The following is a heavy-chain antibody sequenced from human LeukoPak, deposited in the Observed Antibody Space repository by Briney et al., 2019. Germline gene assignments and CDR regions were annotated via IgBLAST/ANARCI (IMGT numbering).Heavy chain of an antibody. D-gene: IGHD3-10*01. J-gene: IGHJ5*02. CDR1: GGSISSYY. CDR2: IYYSGST. V-gene: IGHV4-59*01. CDR3: ASSALWFGNGGWFDP. Sequence: PSETLSLTCTVSGGSISSYYWSWIRQPPGQGLEWIGYIYYSGSTNYNPSLKSRVTISVDTSKNQFSLKLSSVTAADTAVYYCASSALWFGNGGWFDPWGQGTLVTVSS.